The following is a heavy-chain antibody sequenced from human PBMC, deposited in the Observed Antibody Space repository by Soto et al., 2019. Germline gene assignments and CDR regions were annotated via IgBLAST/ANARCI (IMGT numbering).Heavy chain of an antibody. CDR1: GGSFSGYC. CDR2: INHSGST. CDR3: ASNGGTGPHNLAAY. Sequence: PSETLSLTCAVYGGSFSGYCWSWIRQPPGKGLEWIGEINHSGSTNYNPSLKSRVTISVDTSKNQFSLKLSSVTAADTAVYYCASNGGTGPHNLAAYWGEGTLVTVYS. V-gene: IGHV4-34*01. D-gene: IGHD7-27*01. J-gene: IGHJ4*02.